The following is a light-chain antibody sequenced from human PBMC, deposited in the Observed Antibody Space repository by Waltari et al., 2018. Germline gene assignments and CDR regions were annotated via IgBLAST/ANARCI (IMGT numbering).Light chain of an antibody. CDR2: DAS. Sequence: CRASQRLNRYLAWYQHKPGQAPRLLIYDASNRATGIPARFSGSGSGTDFTLTISSLEPEDFAVYYCQQRANWPPVTFGQGTRLEIK. CDR3: QQRANWPPVT. J-gene: IGKJ5*01. V-gene: IGKV3-11*01. CDR1: QRLNRY.